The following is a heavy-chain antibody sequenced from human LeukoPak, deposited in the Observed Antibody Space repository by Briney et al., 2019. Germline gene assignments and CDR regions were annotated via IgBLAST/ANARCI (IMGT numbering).Heavy chain of an antibody. CDR2: IYYSGST. V-gene: IGHV4-59*11. CDR1: VGSISSHY. J-gene: IGHJ4*02. CDR3: ARGSRHLGYDFDY. Sequence: SETLSLTCTLSVGSISSHYWSWIRPPPGKGLEWIGYIYYSGSTNYNPSLKSRVTISVDTSKNQFSLKLSSVTAADTPVYYCARGSRHLGYDFDYWGQGTLVTVSS. D-gene: IGHD5-12*01.